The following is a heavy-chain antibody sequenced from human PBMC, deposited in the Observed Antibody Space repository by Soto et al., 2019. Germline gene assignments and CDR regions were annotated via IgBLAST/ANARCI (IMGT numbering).Heavy chain of an antibody. V-gene: IGHV5-51*01. D-gene: IGHD3-3*01. CDR2: IYPGDSDT. J-gene: IGHJ5*02. CDR3: ARSSYDFWSGYSEYHWFDP. CDR1: GYSFTSYW. Sequence: PGESLKISCKGSGYSFTSYWTGWVRQMPGKGLEWMGIIYPGDSDTRYSPSFQGQVTISADKSISTAYLQWSSLKASDTAMYYCARSSYDFWSGYSEYHWFDPWGQGTLVTVSS.